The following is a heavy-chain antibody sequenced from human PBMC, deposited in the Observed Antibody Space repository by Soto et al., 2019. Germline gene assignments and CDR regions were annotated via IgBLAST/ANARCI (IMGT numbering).Heavy chain of an antibody. V-gene: IGHV4-59*01. D-gene: IGHD2-15*01. Sequence: SETLSLTCTVSGGSISSYYWSWIRQPPGKGLEWIGYIYYSGSTNYNPSLKSRVTISVDTSKNQFSLKLSSVTAADTAVYYCARTFIVVVSAAPQDLFDIWSQRTTVTVSS. CDR1: GGSISSYY. J-gene: IGHJ3*02. CDR2: IYYSGST. CDR3: ARTFIVVVSAAPQDLFDI.